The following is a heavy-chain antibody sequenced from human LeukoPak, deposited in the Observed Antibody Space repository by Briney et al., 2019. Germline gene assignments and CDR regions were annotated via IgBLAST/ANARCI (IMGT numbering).Heavy chain of an antibody. CDR2: IYSGGST. CDR1: GFTVSSNY. Sequence: GGSLRLSCAASGFTVSSNYMSWVRQAPGKGLEWVSVIYSGGSTYYADSVKGRFTISRDNSKNTLYLQMNSLGAEDTAVYYCARESIVAIVDYWGQGTLVTVSS. CDR3: ARESIVAIVDY. D-gene: IGHD5-12*01. J-gene: IGHJ4*02. V-gene: IGHV3-66*01.